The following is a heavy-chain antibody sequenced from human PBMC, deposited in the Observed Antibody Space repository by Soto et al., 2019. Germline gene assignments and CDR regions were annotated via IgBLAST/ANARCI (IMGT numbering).Heavy chain of an antibody. V-gene: IGHV4-4*02. J-gene: IGHJ6*02. Sequence: PSETLSLTCAVSGGSISSSNWWSWVRQPPGKGLEWIGEIYHSGSTNYNPSLKSRVTISVDKSKNQFSLKLSSVTAADTAVYYCASSNIAAAGFYYYGIDVWGRGTTDTVSS. CDR2: IYHSGST. CDR1: GGSISSSNW. CDR3: ASSNIAAAGFYYYGIDV. D-gene: IGHD6-13*01.